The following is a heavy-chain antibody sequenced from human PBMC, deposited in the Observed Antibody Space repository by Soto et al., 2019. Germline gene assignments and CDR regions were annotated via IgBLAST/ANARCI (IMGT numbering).Heavy chain of an antibody. D-gene: IGHD3-10*01. Sequence: SETLSLTCAVSGDSIRSSNWWTWVRQPPGKGLEWIGEISHTGETNYNPSLKSRVTISVDKSANHFSLQLTSVTAADTAVYYCARDHNGVLDHWGQGTLVTVSS. CDR1: GDSIRSSNW. CDR3: ARDHNGVLDH. J-gene: IGHJ4*02. V-gene: IGHV4-4*02. CDR2: ISHTGET.